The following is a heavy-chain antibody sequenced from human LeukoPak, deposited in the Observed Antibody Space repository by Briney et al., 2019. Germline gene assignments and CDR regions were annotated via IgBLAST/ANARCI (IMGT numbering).Heavy chain of an antibody. Sequence: GGSLGLSCAASGFTFSSYALHWIRQAPGKGPEWVAVRSYDGRNKYYGESMKGRFTISRDNSKNTLSLQMDSLRGEDTAVYYCVREGATYFEILTGYYHLDCWGQGTLVTVSS. J-gene: IGHJ4*02. D-gene: IGHD3-9*01. CDR2: RSYDGRNK. CDR1: GFTFSSYA. V-gene: IGHV3-30*01. CDR3: VREGATYFEILTGYYHLDC.